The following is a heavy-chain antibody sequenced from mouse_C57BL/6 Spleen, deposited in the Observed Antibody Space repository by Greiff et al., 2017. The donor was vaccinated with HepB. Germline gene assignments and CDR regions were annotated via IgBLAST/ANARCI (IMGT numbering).Heavy chain of an antibody. J-gene: IGHJ4*01. Sequence: QVTLKESGPGILQSSQTLSLTCSFSGFSLSTSGMGVSWIRQPSGKGLEWLAHIYWDDDKRYNPSLKSRLTISKDTSRNQVFLKITSVDTADTATYYCARREGYDYGAMDYWGQGTSVTVSS. CDR1: GFSLSTSGMG. CDR3: ARREGYDYGAMDY. V-gene: IGHV8-12*01. CDR2: IYWDDDK. D-gene: IGHD2-4*01.